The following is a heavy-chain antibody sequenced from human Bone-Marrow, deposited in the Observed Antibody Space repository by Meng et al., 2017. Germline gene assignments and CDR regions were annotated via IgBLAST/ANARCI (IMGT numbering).Heavy chain of an antibody. Sequence: QVQLQQWGAGLLKPAETLSLTCVVSGGSFSDYYWSWIRQPPGKGLEWIGEINHSGSTNYNPSLESRATISVDTSQNNLSLKLSSVTAADSAVYYCARAAYDIWSGYAPWGQGSLVTASS. J-gene: IGHJ5*02. CDR2: INHSGST. CDR3: ARAAYDIWSGYAP. CDR1: GGSFSDYY. V-gene: IGHV4-34*01. D-gene: IGHD3-3*01.